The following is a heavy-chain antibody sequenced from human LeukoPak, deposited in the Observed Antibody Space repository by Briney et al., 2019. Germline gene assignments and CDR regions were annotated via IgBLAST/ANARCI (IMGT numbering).Heavy chain of an antibody. V-gene: IGHV4-4*07. CDR2: IYTSGST. CDR1: GGSISSYY. D-gene: IGHD3-3*01. CDR3: ARGHYDFWSGDYFDY. J-gene: IGHJ4*02. Sequence: SETLSLTCTVSGGSISSYYWSWIRQPAGKGLEWIGRIYTSGSTNYNPSLKSRVTMSADTSKNQFSLKLSSVTAADTAVYYCARGHYDFWSGDYFDYWGQGTLVTVSS.